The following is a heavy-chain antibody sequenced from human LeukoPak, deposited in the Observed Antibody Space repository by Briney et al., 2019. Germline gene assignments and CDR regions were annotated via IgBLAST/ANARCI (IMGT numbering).Heavy chain of an antibody. V-gene: IGHV3-11*01. CDR3: AKDQGYDILTEAEYYFDY. CDR2: IGTSGTNI. D-gene: IGHD3-9*01. CDR1: GFTFRDFF. J-gene: IGHJ4*02. Sequence: KPGGSLRLSCAASGFTFRDFFINWIRQAPGKGPEWVSNIGTSGTNIHYADSVKGRFTISRDNSKNTLYLQMNSLRAEDTPVYYCAKDQGYDILTEAEYYFDYWGQGTLVTVSS.